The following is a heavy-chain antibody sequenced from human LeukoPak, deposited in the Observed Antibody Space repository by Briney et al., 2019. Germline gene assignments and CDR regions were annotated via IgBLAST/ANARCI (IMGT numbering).Heavy chain of an antibody. CDR2: ISYDGSNK. CDR3: AGTGDYYDSSGYSRDFDY. D-gene: IGHD3-22*01. V-gene: IGHV3-30*01. J-gene: IGHJ4*02. CDR1: GFTFSSYA. Sequence: GGSLRLSCAASGFTFSSYAMHWVRQAPGKGLEWVTVISYDGSNKYYADSVKGRFTISRDNSKNTLYLQMNSLRAEDTAVHYCAGTGDYYDSSGYSRDFDYWGQGTLVTVSS.